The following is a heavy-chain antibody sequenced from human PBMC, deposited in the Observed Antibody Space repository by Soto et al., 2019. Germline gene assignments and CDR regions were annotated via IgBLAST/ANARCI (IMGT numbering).Heavy chain of an antibody. V-gene: IGHV3-30-3*01. CDR2: ISYDGSNK. D-gene: IGHD6-13*01. CDR1: GFTFSSYA. J-gene: IGHJ4*02. CDR3: ASSYSSSSDELAQYYFDY. Sequence: QVQLVESGGGVVQPGRSLRLSCAASGFTFSSYAMHWVRQAPGKGLEWVAVISYDGSNKYYADSVKGRFTISRDNSKNTLYLQMNSLRAEDTAVNYCASSYSSSSDELAQYYFDYWGQGTLVTVSS.